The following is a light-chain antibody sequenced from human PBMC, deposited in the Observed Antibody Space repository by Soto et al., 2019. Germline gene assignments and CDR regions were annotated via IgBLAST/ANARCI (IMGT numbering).Light chain of an antibody. CDR1: QGIRSW. J-gene: IGKJ5*01. CDR3: PQANSFPIT. Sequence: DIQMTQSPSSVSASVGDRVTITCRASQGIRSWLAWYQQKPGTAPKLLIYAASTLQSGVPSRFSGSGSGTDFTLTISSLQPDDFATYYCPQANSFPITFGQGTRLEIK. CDR2: AAS. V-gene: IGKV1-12*01.